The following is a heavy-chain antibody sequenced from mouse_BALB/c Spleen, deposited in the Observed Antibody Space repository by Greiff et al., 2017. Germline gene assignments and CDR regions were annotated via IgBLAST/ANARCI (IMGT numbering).Heavy chain of an antibody. Sequence: VQLQQSGGDLVKPGGSLKLSCAASGFTFSSYGMSWVRQTPDKRLEWVATISSGGSYTYYPDSVKGRFTISRDNAKNTLYLQMSSLKSEDTAMYYCARQDYGYDFDYWGQGTTLTVSS. CDR2: ISSGGSYT. J-gene: IGHJ2*01. CDR1: GFTFSSYG. CDR3: ARQDYGYDFDY. V-gene: IGHV5-6*01. D-gene: IGHD1-2*01.